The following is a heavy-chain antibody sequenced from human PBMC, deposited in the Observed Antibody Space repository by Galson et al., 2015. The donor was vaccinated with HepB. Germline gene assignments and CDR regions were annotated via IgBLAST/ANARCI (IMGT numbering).Heavy chain of an antibody. Sequence: LRLSCAASGFTVSSYYMSWVRQAPGKGLEWVSVIYSGGNTYYADSVKGRFTISRDNSKNTLYIQMNSLRAEDTAIYYCARGKSVATSYYFDYWGQGTLVTVSS. V-gene: IGHV3-53*01. CDR2: IYSGGNT. J-gene: IGHJ4*02. CDR3: ARGKSVATSYYFDY. D-gene: IGHD5-12*01. CDR1: GFTVSSYY.